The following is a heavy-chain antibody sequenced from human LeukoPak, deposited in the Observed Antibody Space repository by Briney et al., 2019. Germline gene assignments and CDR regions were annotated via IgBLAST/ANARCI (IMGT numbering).Heavy chain of an antibody. CDR2: ISGSGYST. V-gene: IGHV3-23*01. J-gene: IGHJ4*02. CDR1: GFTFSSYA. D-gene: IGHD3-22*01. Sequence: GGSLRLSCAASGFTFSSYAMSWVRQTPGKGLEWVSAISGSGYSTYYADSVKGRFTISRDNFKNTLDLQMNSLRAEDTAVYYCAKDVIADSSGYPYYFDYWGQGTLVTVSS. CDR3: AKDVIADSSGYPYYFDY.